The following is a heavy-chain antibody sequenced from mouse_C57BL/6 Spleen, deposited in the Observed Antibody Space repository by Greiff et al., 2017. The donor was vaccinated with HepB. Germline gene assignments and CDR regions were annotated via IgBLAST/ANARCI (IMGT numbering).Heavy chain of an antibody. V-gene: IGHV5-6*01. Sequence: EVKVVESGGDLVKPGGSLKLSCAASGFTFSSYGMSWVRQTPDKRLEWVATISSGGSYTYYPDSVKGRFTISIDNAKNTLYLQMSSLKSEDTAMYYCARLRNYYCSSYGYFDVWGTGTTVTVSS. D-gene: IGHD1-1*01. CDR2: ISSGGSYT. CDR3: ARLRNYYCSSYGYFDV. CDR1: GFTFSSYG. J-gene: IGHJ1*03.